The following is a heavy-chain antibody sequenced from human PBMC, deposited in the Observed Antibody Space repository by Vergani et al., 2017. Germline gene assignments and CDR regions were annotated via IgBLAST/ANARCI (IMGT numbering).Heavy chain of an antibody. CDR2: IYYSGST. V-gene: IGHV4-39*07. D-gene: IGHD2-8*01. Sequence: QLQLQESGPGLVKPSETLSLTCTVSGGSISSSSYYWGWIRQPPGKGLDWIGSIYYSGSTYYNPSLKSRVTISVDTSKNQFSLKLSSVTAADTAVYYCASPFLYFTSSNGVADVWGKGTTVTVSS. J-gene: IGHJ6*04. CDR3: ASPFLYFTSSNGVADV. CDR1: GGSISSSSYY.